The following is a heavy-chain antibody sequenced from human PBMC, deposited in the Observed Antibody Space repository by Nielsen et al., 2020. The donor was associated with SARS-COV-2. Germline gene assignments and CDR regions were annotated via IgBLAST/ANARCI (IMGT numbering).Heavy chain of an antibody. J-gene: IGHJ6*02. Sequence: SETLSLTCTVSGGSISSSSYYWGWIRQPPGKGLEWIGSIYYSGSTYYNPSLKSRVTISVDTSKNQFSLKLSSVTAADTAVYYCAREPFEYCGGDCYPSPYYYYGMDVWGQGTTVTVSS. V-gene: IGHV4-39*07. CDR3: AREPFEYCGGDCYPSPYYYYGMDV. CDR2: IYYSGST. D-gene: IGHD2-21*02. CDR1: GGSISSSSYY.